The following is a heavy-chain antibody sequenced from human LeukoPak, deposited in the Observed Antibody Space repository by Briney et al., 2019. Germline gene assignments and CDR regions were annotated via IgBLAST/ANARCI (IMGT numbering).Heavy chain of an antibody. D-gene: IGHD5-18*01. CDR2: INHSGST. Sequence: SETLSLTCAVYDGYFSGYYWTWIRQPPGQGVEWIGEINHSGSTNNNPSLKSRVTMSLDTSKNQFSLKLTPVTAADSAVYYCARGRGYNAFDIWGQGTMVTVSS. J-gene: IGHJ3*02. V-gene: IGHV4-34*01. CDR1: DGYFSGYY. CDR3: ARGRGYNAFDI.